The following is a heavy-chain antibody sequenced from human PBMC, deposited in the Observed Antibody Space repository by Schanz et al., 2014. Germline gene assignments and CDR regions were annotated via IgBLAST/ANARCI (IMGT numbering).Heavy chain of an antibody. Sequence: SGGGLIQPGGSLRLSCVASGFTVSSNYMSWVRQAPGKGLEWVSVIYSDGRTYYGDSVKGRFTISRDNSKNTLYLQMNSLRDEDTAMYYCAKRCSSTSCSHGAFDIWGQGTMVTVSS. V-gene: IGHV3-53*01. CDR3: AKRCSSTSCSHGAFDI. J-gene: IGHJ3*02. CDR2: IYSDGRT. CDR1: GFTVSSNY. D-gene: IGHD2-2*01.